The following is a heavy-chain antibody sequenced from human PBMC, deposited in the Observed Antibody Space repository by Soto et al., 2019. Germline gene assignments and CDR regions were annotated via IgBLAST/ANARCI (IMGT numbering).Heavy chain of an antibody. CDR3: ARAASYSSSSDYYYYGMDV. D-gene: IGHD6-6*01. J-gene: IGHJ6*02. Sequence: QVQLVQSGAEVKKPGSSVKVSCKASGGTFSSYAISWVRQAPGQGLEWMGGIIPIFGTANYAQKFQGRVTITADKSTSTAYMELSSLRSEDTAVYYCARAASYSSSSDYYYYGMDVWSQGTTVTVSS. CDR2: IIPIFGTA. CDR1: GGTFSSYA. V-gene: IGHV1-69*06.